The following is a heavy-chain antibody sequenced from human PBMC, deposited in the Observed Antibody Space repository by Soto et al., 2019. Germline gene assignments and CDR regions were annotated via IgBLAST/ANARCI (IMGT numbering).Heavy chain of an antibody. J-gene: IGHJ4*02. Sequence: QAGGSLRLSCAASGFTFSSFAMSWVRQAPGKGLEWVSAIRGGGGGTYYADSVKGRFTISRDNSKNTQYLQMNSLRAEDTAVYYCARVLGGSGSPVDYWGQGTLVTVSS. CDR2: IRGGGGGT. CDR3: ARVLGGSGSPVDY. CDR1: GFTFSSFA. D-gene: IGHD2-15*01. V-gene: IGHV3-23*01.